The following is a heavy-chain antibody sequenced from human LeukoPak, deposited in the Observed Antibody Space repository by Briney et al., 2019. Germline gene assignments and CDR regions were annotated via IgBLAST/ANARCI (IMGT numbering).Heavy chain of an antibody. Sequence: PSETLSLTCTVSGGSISSSSYYWGWIRQPPGKGLEWIGSIYYSGSTNYNPSLKSRVTISVDTSKNQFSLKLSSVTAADTAVYYCARDLIGHMDVWGKGTTVTVSS. CDR1: GGSISSSSYY. V-gene: IGHV4-39*07. CDR2: IYYSGST. CDR3: ARDLIGHMDV. J-gene: IGHJ6*03.